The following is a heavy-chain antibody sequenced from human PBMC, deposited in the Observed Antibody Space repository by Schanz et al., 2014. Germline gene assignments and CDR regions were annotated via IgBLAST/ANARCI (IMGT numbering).Heavy chain of an antibody. D-gene: IGHD3-3*01. Sequence: EVQLVASGGGLVKPGGSLRLSCAVSGLTFSSAWMGWVRQAPGKGLEWVANIKQDESERSYVDSVKGRFTISRDNAKNSLYLQMNSLRAEDTAVYYCARDKGGYYPFDYWGQGTLVTVSS. V-gene: IGHV3-7*01. CDR1: GLTFSSAW. CDR3: ARDKGGYYPFDY. CDR2: IKQDESER. J-gene: IGHJ4*02.